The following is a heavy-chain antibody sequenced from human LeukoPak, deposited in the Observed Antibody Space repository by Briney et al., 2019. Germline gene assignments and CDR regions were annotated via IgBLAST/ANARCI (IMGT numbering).Heavy chain of an antibody. D-gene: IGHD2-15*01. J-gene: IGHJ4*02. CDR2: FYYSGST. CDR3: ARAGYCSGGSCFRVYYFDS. CDR1: GGSVTGGTYY. V-gene: IGHV4-61*01. Sequence: SETLSFTCTVSGGSVTGGTYYWSWIRQPPGKGLEWIGYFYYSGSTNFNPSLKSRVTISVDTSKNQFSLKLSSVTAADTAVYYCARAGYCSGGSCFRVYYFDSWGQGALVTVSS.